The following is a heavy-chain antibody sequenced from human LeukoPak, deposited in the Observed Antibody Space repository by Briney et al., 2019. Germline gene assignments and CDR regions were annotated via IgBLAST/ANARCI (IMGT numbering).Heavy chain of an antibody. J-gene: IGHJ4*02. CDR2: ISSDGGTT. Sequence: PGGSLRLSCAVSGFAFSSYWMHWVRQAPGKGPLWVSRISSDGGTTNYADSVKGRFTIAKDNAKNTLFLRMNSLTAEDTAVYYCARFICDSSDNWGQGTLVTVSS. CDR1: GFAFSSYW. V-gene: IGHV3-74*01. D-gene: IGHD2-21*01. CDR3: ARFICDSSDN.